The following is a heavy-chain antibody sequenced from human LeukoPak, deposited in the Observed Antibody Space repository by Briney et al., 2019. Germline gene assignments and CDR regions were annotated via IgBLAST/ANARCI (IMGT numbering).Heavy chain of an antibody. D-gene: IGHD6-19*01. V-gene: IGHV1-2*02. Sequence: ASVKVSCKASGYMFTGYYMHWVRQAPGQGLEWMGWINPNSGGTNYAQKFQGRVTMTRDTSISTAYMDLNRLRSDDTAVYYCARVVAVTGTPVYYMDVWGKGTTVTVSS. CDR3: ARVVAVTGTPVYYMDV. J-gene: IGHJ6*03. CDR2: INPNSGGT. CDR1: GYMFTGYY.